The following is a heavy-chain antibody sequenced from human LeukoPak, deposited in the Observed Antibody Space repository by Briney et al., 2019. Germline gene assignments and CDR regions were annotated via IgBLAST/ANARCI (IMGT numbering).Heavy chain of an antibody. CDR1: GFIFSSYS. V-gene: IGHV3-21*01. D-gene: IGHD5-24*01. Sequence: GGSLRLSCAASGFIFSSYSVTWVRQAPGKGLEWVSSISSSSSYIYYADSLRGRFTISGDDAKNSLYLQVNSLRAEDTAVYYCARGRETFDYWGQGTLVTVST. CDR3: ARGRETFDY. CDR2: ISSSSSYI. J-gene: IGHJ4*02.